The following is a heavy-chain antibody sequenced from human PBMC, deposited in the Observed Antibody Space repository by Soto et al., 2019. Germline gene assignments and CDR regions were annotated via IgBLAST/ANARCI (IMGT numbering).Heavy chain of an antibody. Sequence: EVQLLESGGGLVQPGGSLRLSCAASGFTFSSYAMSWVRQAPGKGLEWVSAISGSGGSTYYADSVKGRFTISRDNSNNTLYLQMNSLRAKDTAVYYCANSLWDYGDPNDASHIRGQGTMVTVSS. V-gene: IGHV3-23*01. CDR2: ISGSGGST. D-gene: IGHD4-17*01. CDR1: GFTFSSYA. CDR3: ANSLWDYGDPNDASHI. J-gene: IGHJ3*02.